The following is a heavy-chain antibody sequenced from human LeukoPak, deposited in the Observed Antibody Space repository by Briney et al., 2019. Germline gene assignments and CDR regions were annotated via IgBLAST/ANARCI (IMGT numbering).Heavy chain of an antibody. CDR3: AREKQQLFGY. V-gene: IGHV4-39*07. CDR1: GGSISSSSYY. J-gene: IGHJ4*02. Sequence: SETLSLTCTVSGGSISSSSYYWGWIRQPPGKGLEWIGSIYYSGSTYYNPSLKSRVTISVDTSKNQFSLKLSSVTAEDTAVYYCAREKQQLFGYWGQGTLVTVSS. CDR2: IYYSGST. D-gene: IGHD6-13*01.